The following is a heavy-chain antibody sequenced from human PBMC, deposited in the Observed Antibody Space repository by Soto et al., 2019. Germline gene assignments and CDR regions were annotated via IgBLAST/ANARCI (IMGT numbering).Heavy chain of an antibody. J-gene: IGHJ6*02. CDR3: DRGYFSIARRGIDV. CDR1: GYTFTDSY. D-gene: IGHD3-3*02. Sequence: SVKVSCKASGYTFTDSYLHLARQAPGQGLEWMGWINPDSGSTKYAQKFHGWVTMTRDTSISTAYVEVNRLKADDTAVYYCDRGYFSIARRGIDVWGQGTKV. V-gene: IGHV1-2*04. CDR2: INPDSGST.